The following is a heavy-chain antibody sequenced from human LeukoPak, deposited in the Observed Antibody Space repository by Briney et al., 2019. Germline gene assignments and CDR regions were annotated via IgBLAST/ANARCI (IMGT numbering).Heavy chain of an antibody. V-gene: IGHV3-74*01. Sequence: PGGSPRLSCAASGFTFSQYWMSWVRQAPGKGLVWVSRINGDVTAITYADSVKGRFTISRDNAKNTLYLQMNSLRAEDTAIYYCARSDWLDHWGQGTLVTVSS. CDR3: ARSDWLDH. CDR2: INGDVTAI. CDR1: GFTFSQYW. J-gene: IGHJ5*02.